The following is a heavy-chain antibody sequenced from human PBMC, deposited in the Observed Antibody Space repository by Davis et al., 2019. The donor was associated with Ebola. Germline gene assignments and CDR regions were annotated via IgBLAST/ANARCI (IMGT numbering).Heavy chain of an antibody. D-gene: IGHD4-11*01. Sequence: PGGSLRLSCAASGFTFDDYAMHWVRQAPGKGLEWVSGISWNSGSIGYADSVKGRFTISRDNAKNSLYLQMNSLRAEDTALYYCAKGGSISYYYGMDVWGKGTTVTVSS. CDR1: GFTFDDYA. CDR3: AKGGSISYYYGMDV. V-gene: IGHV3-9*01. CDR2: ISWNSGSI. J-gene: IGHJ6*04.